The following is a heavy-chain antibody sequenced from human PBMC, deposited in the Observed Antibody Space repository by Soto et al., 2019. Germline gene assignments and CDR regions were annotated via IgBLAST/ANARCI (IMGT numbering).Heavy chain of an antibody. CDR2: INPNSGGT. CDR3: ARGPNCSGGSCSNVPDYYYYMDV. J-gene: IGHJ6*03. D-gene: IGHD2-15*01. Sequence: ASVKVSCKASGYTFTGYYMHWVRQAPGQGLEWMGWINPNSGGTNYAQKFQGWVTMTRDTSISTAYMELSRLISDDTAVYYCARGPNCSGGSCSNVPDYYYYMDVWGKGTTVTVSS. V-gene: IGHV1-2*04. CDR1: GYTFTGYY.